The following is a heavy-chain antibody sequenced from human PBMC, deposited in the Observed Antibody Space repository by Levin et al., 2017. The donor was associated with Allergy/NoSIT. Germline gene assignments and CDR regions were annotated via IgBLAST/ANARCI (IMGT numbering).Heavy chain of an antibody. CDR3: ARGRGTTSFFDF. CDR1: GFTVNSNY. CDR2: IYTGGGT. J-gene: IGHJ4*02. V-gene: IGHV3-53*01. Sequence: LSLTCAASGFTVNSNYMGWVRQAPGKGLEWVSVIYTGGGTYYADSVKGRFTISRDNSKNTLYLQMNSLRAEDTAVYYCARGRGTTSFFDFWGQGTLVTVSS. D-gene: IGHD2-2*01.